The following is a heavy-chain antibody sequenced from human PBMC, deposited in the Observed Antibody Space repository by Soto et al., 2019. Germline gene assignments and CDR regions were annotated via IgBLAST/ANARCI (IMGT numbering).Heavy chain of an antibody. V-gene: IGHV3-13*01. Sequence: PGGSLRLSCAASGFTFSSYDMHWVRQATGKGLEWVSAIGTAGDTYYPGSVKGRFTISRENAKNSLYLQMNSLRAGDTAVYYCARGRGSSGWYDYFDYWGQGTLVTVSS. J-gene: IGHJ4*02. CDR1: GFTFSSYD. D-gene: IGHD6-19*01. CDR2: IGTAGDT. CDR3: ARGRGSSGWYDYFDY.